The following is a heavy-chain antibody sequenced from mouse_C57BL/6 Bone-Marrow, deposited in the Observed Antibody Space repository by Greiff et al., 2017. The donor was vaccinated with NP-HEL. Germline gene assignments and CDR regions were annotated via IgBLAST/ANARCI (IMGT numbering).Heavy chain of an antibody. Sequence: QVQLQQPGAELVKPGASVKLSCKASGYTFTSYWMHWVKQRPGQGLEWIGMIHPNSGSTNYNEKFKSKATLTVDKSSSTAYMQLSSLTSEDSAVYYCARTVDSSGSAWFAYGGQGTLVTVSA. CDR2: IHPNSGST. CDR3: ARTVDSSGSAWFAY. J-gene: IGHJ3*01. CDR1: GYTFTSYW. D-gene: IGHD3-2*02. V-gene: IGHV1-64*01.